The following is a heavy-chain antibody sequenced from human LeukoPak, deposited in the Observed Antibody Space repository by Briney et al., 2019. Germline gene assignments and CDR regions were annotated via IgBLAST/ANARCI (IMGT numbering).Heavy chain of an antibody. Sequence: GASVKVSCKASGYTFTNYGISWVRQAPGQGLEWMGWISTYNVNTIYAQKFQGRVTMTTDTSTSTAYMELRSLRSDDTAVYYCEKTRRRYFDWLLYLGYMDVWGKGTTVTVSS. CDR2: ISTYNVNT. CDR3: EKTRRRYFDWLLYLGYMDV. J-gene: IGHJ6*03. D-gene: IGHD3-9*01. V-gene: IGHV1-18*01. CDR1: GYTFTNYG.